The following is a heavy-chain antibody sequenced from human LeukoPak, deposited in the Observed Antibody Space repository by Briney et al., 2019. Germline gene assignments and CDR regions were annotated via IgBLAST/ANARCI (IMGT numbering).Heavy chain of an antibody. J-gene: IGHJ4*02. CDR2: INHSGST. Sequence: SETLSLTCSVSGDSIRSTTYYWSWIRQPPGKGLEWIGEINHSGSTNYNPSLKSRVTISVDTSKNQFSLKLSSVTAADTAVYYCARTWWFGELTSVSFDYWGQGTLVTVSS. V-gene: IGHV4-39*07. CDR1: GDSIRSTTYY. D-gene: IGHD3-10*01. CDR3: ARTWWFGELTSVSFDY.